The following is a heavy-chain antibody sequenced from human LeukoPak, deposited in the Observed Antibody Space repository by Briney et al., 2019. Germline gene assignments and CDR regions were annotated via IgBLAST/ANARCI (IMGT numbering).Heavy chain of an antibody. CDR1: GGSISSSSYY. CDR3: AREGTGYCSSTSCPPAGWFDP. V-gene: IGHV4-39*07. Sequence: SETLSLTCTVSGGSISSSSYYWGWIRRPPGKGLEWIGSIYYSGSTYCNPSLKSRVTISVDTSKNQFFLKLSSVTAADTAVYYCAREGTGYCSSTSCPPAGWFDPWGQGTLVTVSS. D-gene: IGHD2-2*01. CDR2: IYYSGST. J-gene: IGHJ5*02.